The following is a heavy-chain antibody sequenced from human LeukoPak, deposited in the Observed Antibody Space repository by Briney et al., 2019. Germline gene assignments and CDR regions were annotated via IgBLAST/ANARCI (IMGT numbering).Heavy chain of an antibody. CDR3: TSVVAVATDPVDY. CDR2: IRSKANSYAT. D-gene: IGHD6-19*01. CDR1: GFTFSGSA. V-gene: IGHV3-73*01. Sequence: GGSLRLSCAASGFTFSGSAMHWVRQASGKGLEWVGRIRSKANSYATAYAASVKGRFTISRDDSKNTAYLQMNSLKTEDTAVYYCTSVVAVATDPVDYWGQGTLVTVPS. J-gene: IGHJ4*02.